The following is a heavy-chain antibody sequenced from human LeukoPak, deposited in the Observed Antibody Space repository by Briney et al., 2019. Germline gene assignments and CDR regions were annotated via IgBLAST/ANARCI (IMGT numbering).Heavy chain of an antibody. Sequence: GGSLRLSCAASGFTFSNYGVHWVRQAPGKGLEWVSFIRFDGSNKYYADSVKGRFTISRDSSKNTLYLQMNSLRAEDMAVYYCAKATPILGAAAYYFDYWGQGTLVTVSS. V-gene: IGHV3-30*02. CDR3: AKATPILGAAAYYFDY. CDR2: IRFDGSNK. J-gene: IGHJ4*02. CDR1: GFTFSNYG. D-gene: IGHD1-26*01.